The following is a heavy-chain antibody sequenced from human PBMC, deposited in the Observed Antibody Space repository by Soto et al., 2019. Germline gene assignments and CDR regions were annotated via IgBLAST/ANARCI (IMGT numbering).Heavy chain of an antibody. CDR3: SIVVVVAASTFDY. J-gene: IGHJ4*02. V-gene: IGHV1-8*01. CDR1: GYTFTSYD. Sequence: ASVKVSCKASGYTFTSYDINWVRQATGQGLEWMGWMNPNSGNTGYAQKFQGRVTMTRNTSISTAYMELSSLRSEDTAVYYCSIVVVVAASTFDYWGQGTLVTVSS. CDR2: MNPNSGNT. D-gene: IGHD2-15*01.